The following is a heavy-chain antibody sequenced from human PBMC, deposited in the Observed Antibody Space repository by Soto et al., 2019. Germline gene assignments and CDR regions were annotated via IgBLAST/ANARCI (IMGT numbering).Heavy chain of an antibody. CDR2: MNPNSGNT. V-gene: IGHV1-8*01. CDR3: AREDYYGSAD. D-gene: IGHD3-10*01. J-gene: IGHJ4*02. CDR1: GYTFTSYD. Sequence: QVQLVQSGAEVKKPGASVKVSCKASGYTFTSYDINWVRQATGQGLEWMGWMNPNSGNTGYAQKFXGXAXMSXNTSKSTAYMELSSLRSEDTAVYYCAREDYYGSADWGQGTLVTVSS.